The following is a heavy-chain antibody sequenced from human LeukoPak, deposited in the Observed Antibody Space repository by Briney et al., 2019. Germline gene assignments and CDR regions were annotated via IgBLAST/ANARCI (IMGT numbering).Heavy chain of an antibody. Sequence: ASVKVSCKASGGTFSSYAISWVRQAPGQGLEWMGGIIPIFGTANYAQKFQGRVTITADESTSTAYMELSSLRSEDTAVYYCARSNPAYYYDSSGYYFDYWGQGTLVTVPS. CDR1: GGTFSSYA. CDR3: ARSNPAYYYDSSGYYFDY. D-gene: IGHD3-22*01. CDR2: IIPIFGTA. V-gene: IGHV1-69*13. J-gene: IGHJ4*02.